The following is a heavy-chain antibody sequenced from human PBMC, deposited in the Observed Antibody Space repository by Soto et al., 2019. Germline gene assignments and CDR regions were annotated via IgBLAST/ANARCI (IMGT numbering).Heavy chain of an antibody. J-gene: IGHJ6*02. D-gene: IGHD2-15*01. CDR2: IYYSGST. Sequence: SETLSLTCTVSGGSVSSGSYYWSWIRQLPGKGLEWIGYIYYSGSTNYNPSLKSRVTISVDTSKNQFSLKLSSVTAADTAVYYCARDASGGGSFFYYYYGMDVWGQGTTVTVSS. CDR1: GGSVSSGSYY. V-gene: IGHV4-61*01. CDR3: ARDASGGGSFFYYYYGMDV.